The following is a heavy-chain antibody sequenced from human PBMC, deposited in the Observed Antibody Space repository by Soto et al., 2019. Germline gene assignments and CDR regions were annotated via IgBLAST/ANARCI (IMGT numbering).Heavy chain of an antibody. Sequence: ASVKVSCKASGYTFTSYYMNWVRQAPGQGLEWMGWIHPNSGDTNYAQKFQGWVTMTRDTSISTAYMDLGRLTSDDTAVYYCARGAQYCSGDNCYYHYYGMDVWGQGTTVTVSS. V-gene: IGHV1-2*04. CDR1: GYTFTSYY. J-gene: IGHJ6*02. CDR2: IHPNSGDT. CDR3: ARGAQYCSGDNCYYHYYGMDV. D-gene: IGHD2-15*01.